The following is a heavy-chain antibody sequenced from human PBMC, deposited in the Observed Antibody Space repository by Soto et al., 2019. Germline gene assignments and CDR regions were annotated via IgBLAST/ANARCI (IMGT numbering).Heavy chain of an antibody. D-gene: IGHD3-22*01. CDR3: ARGLYYYDSSGYLSGVSYYYYYGMDV. V-gene: IGHV3-13*01. CDR2: IGTAGDT. Sequence: GGSLRVSCAASGFTFISSGMHWVRKAPGKGLEWVSAIGTAGDTYYPGSVKGRFTISRENAKNSLYLQMNSLRAGDTAVYYCARGLYYYDSSGYLSGVSYYYYYGMDVWGQGTTVTV. J-gene: IGHJ6*02. CDR1: GFTFISSG.